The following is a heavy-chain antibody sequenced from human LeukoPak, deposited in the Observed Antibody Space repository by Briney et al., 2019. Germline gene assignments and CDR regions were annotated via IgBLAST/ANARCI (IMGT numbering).Heavy chain of an antibody. CDR2: IKQDGSET. CDR3: ARGSSSGGDY. J-gene: IGHJ4*02. V-gene: IGHV3-7*01. Sequence: PGGSLRLSCAASGFTFSSSWMNWVRQAPGKGLVWVANIKQDGSETYYVDSVKGRFTISRDNARNSLYLQMSSLRVEDTAVYYCARGSSSGGDYWGQGTLVTVSS. D-gene: IGHD6-6*01. CDR1: GFTFSSSW.